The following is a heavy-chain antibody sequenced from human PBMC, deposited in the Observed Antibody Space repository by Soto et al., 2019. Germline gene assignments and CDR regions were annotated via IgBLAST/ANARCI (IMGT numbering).Heavy chain of an antibody. CDR1: GYTFTSYG. CDR2: ISAYNGNT. J-gene: IGHJ6*02. D-gene: IGHD5-18*01. Sequence: ASVKVSCKASGYTFTSYGISWVRQAPGQGLEWMGWISAYNGNTNYAQKLQGRVTMTTDTSTSTAYMELRSLRSDDTAVYYCARDSETAMEPVYYYYYGMDVCGQGTTVTVSS. CDR3: ARDSETAMEPVYYYYYGMDV. V-gene: IGHV1-18*04.